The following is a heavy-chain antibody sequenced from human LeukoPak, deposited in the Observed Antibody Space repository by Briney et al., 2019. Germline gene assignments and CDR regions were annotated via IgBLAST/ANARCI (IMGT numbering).Heavy chain of an antibody. Sequence: SVKVSCKASGKVSGDSFSNYGLSWVRQAPGQSLEWMGGIIPIFGTANYAQRFQGRVAITADESTYTTYIELSGLESEDTAVYYCARHSTIDAYYYFHAMDVWGQGTTVTVSS. CDR3: ARHSTIDAYYYFHAMDV. V-gene: IGHV1-69*13. J-gene: IGHJ6*02. CDR2: IIPIFGTA. CDR1: GKVSGDSFSNYG. D-gene: IGHD2-2*01.